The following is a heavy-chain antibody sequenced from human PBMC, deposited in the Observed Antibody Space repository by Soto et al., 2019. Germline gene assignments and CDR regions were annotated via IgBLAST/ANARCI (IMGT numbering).Heavy chain of an antibody. Sequence: SVKVSCKASGGTFSSYAISWVRQAPGQGLEWMGGIIPIFGTANYAQKFQGRVTITADESTSTAYMELSSLRSEDTAVYYCARGGDYYDSSGYPLRTFDYWGQGTLVTVS. CDR3: ARGGDYYDSSGYPLRTFDY. V-gene: IGHV1-69*13. CDR1: GGTFSSYA. J-gene: IGHJ4*02. D-gene: IGHD3-22*01. CDR2: IIPIFGTA.